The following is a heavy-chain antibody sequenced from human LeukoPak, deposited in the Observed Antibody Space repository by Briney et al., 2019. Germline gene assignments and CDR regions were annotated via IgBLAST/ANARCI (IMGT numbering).Heavy chain of an antibody. CDR3: ARTRYSSGWYMWYFDY. CDR2: IYPGDSDT. CDR1: GYSFTNYW. V-gene: IGHV5-51*01. Sequence: GESLKISCKGSGYSFTNYWIGWVLQMPGKGLEWMVIIYPGDSDTRYSPSFQGQVTISADKSISTAYLQWSSLKASDTAMYYCARTRYSSGWYMWYFDYWGQGTLVTVSS. D-gene: IGHD6-19*01. J-gene: IGHJ4*02.